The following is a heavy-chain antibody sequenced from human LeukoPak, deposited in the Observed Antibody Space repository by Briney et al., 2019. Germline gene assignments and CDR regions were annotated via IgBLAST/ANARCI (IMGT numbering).Heavy chain of an antibody. Sequence: SETLPLTCTVSGGSISSGSYYWSWIRQPAGKGLEWIGRIYTSGSTNYNPSLKSRVTISVDTSKNQFSLKLSSVTAADTAVYYCASSSGSYYPFDYWGQGTLVTVSS. J-gene: IGHJ4*02. CDR3: ASSSGSYYPFDY. CDR2: IYTSGST. D-gene: IGHD3-10*01. CDR1: GGSISSGSYY. V-gene: IGHV4-61*02.